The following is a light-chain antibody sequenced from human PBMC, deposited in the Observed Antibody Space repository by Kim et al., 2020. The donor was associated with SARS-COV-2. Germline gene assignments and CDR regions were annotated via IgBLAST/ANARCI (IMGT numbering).Light chain of an antibody. Sequence: DIQMTQSPSTLSASIGDRVTITCRASQSLTTWLAWYQQKPGKAPKLLIYQASTLESGVPSRFSGSGSETEFTLTISSLQPEDFATYDCQHDKTCSTTFVQGTKVDI. CDR2: QAS. J-gene: IGKJ1*01. CDR1: QSLTTW. CDR3: QHDKTCSTT. V-gene: IGKV1-5*03.